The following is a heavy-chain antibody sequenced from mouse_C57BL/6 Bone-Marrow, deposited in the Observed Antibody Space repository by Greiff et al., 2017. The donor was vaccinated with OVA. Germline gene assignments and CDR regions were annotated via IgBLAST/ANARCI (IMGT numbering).Heavy chain of an antibody. D-gene: IGHD2-5*01. CDR1: GFSLTSYG. CDR3: ARNSYSNYEGSFDY. J-gene: IGHJ2*01. CDR2: IWSGGST. Sequence: QVQLKESGPGLVQPSQSLSITCTVSGFSLTSYGVHWVRQSPGKGLEWLGVIWSGGSTDSNAAFISRLSISKDNSKSQFFFKMNSLQADDTAIYYCARNSYSNYEGSFDYWGQGTTLTVSS. V-gene: IGHV2-2*01.